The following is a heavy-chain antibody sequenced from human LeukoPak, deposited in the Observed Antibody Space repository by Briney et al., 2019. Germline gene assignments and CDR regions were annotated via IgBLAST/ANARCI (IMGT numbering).Heavy chain of an antibody. V-gene: IGHV3-15*07. Sequence: GGSLRLSCATSGFTFSNAWMNWVRQAPGKGLEWVGRIRSNSDGGTIDYAAPVKGRFALSRDDSKTTLYLQMNSLQTEDTAVYYCATDFYDSTWGQGTLVTVSS. CDR3: ATDFYDST. CDR2: IRSNSDGGTI. CDR1: GFTFSNAW. J-gene: IGHJ5*02. D-gene: IGHD3-22*01.